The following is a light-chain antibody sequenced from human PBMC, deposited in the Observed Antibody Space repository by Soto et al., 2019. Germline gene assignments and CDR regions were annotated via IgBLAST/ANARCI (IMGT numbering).Light chain of an antibody. CDR2: EVS. CDR1: SSDVGGYNF. V-gene: IGLV2-8*01. Sequence: QSALTQPPSASGSPGQSVTISCTGTSSDVGGYNFVSWYQQHPGKVPKPVIFEVSKRPSGVPDRFSGSKSGNTAFLTVSGLQAEDEADYCCSSFGGGNKVLFGGGTKLTVL. CDR3: SSFGGGNKVL. J-gene: IGLJ3*02.